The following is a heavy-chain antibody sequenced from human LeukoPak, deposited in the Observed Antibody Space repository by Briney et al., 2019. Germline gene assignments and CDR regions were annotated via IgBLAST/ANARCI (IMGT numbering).Heavy chain of an antibody. Sequence: PGGSLRLSCAASGFTFSSYAMHWVRQAPGKGLEWVAVISYDGSNKYYADSVKGRFTISRDNSKNTLYLQMNSLRAEDTAVYYCARSYCGGDCYSWTYYMDVWGKGTTVTVSS. CDR1: GFTFSSYA. V-gene: IGHV3-30-3*01. CDR3: ARSYCGGDCYSWTYYMDV. J-gene: IGHJ6*03. D-gene: IGHD2-21*01. CDR2: ISYDGSNK.